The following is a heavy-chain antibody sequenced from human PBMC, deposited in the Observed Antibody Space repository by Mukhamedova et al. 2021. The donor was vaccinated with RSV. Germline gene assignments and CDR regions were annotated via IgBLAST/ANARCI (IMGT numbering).Heavy chain of an antibody. CDR3: ANCINCDFGISYNWFAP. CDR2: ISWNSVSI. V-gene: IGHV3-9*01. D-gene: IGHD3-9*01. Sequence: VRQAPGKGLEWVSGISWNSVSIGYADSVKCRFTISIDNAKNSLYLQMNSLSASDTALFYFANCINCDFGISYNWFAPFVHVTL. J-gene: IGHJ5*02.